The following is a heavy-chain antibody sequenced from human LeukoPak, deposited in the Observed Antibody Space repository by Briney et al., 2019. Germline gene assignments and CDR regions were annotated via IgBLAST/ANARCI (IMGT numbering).Heavy chain of an antibody. D-gene: IGHD3-10*01. CDR1: GYTFINYG. V-gene: IGHV1-18*01. Sequence: ASVKDSCKASGYTFINYGISWMRQAPRQGLEWMGWISAYNGNTKYAQKLQGRVTMTTDTSTSTAYMELRSLKSDDTAVYYCARGGSLVRGAIRYYYGMDVWGQGTTVTVSS. J-gene: IGHJ6*02. CDR3: ARGGSLVRGAIRYYYGMDV. CDR2: ISAYNGNT.